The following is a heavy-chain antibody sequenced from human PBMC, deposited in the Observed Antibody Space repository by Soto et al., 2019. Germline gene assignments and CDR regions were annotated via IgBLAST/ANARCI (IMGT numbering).Heavy chain of an antibody. CDR2: IYHSGST. CDR3: ARGGDYRFDY. V-gene: IGHV4-4*02. Sequence: QVQLLESGPGLVKPSGTLSLTCAVSGGSISTSYWWSWVRQPPEKGLEWIGEIYHSGSTNYNPSLKSRVTISLDKSKNQFSLNLSSVTAADTAVYYCARGGDYRFDYWGQGTLVTVSS. CDR1: GGSISTSYW. D-gene: IGHD4-17*01. J-gene: IGHJ4*02.